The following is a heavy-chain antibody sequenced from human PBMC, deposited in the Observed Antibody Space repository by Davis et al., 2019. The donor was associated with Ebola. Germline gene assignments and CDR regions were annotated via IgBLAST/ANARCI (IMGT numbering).Heavy chain of an antibody. J-gene: IGHJ3*02. CDR3: ARDEGLPWAEAFDI. CDR2: IYYSGST. D-gene: IGHD5-12*01. V-gene: IGHV4-31*03. CDR1: GGSISSGGYY. Sequence: MPSETLSLTCTVPGGSISSGGYYWSWIRQHPGKGLEWIGYIYYSGSTYYNPSLKSRVTISVDTSKNQFSLKLSSVTAADTAVYYCARDEGLPWAEAFDIWGQGTMVTVSS.